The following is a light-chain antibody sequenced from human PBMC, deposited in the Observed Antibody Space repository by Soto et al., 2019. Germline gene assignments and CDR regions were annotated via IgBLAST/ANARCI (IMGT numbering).Light chain of an antibody. V-gene: IGKV1-39*01. CDR3: QQSYTTPRT. Sequence: DIQMTQSPSSLSASVGDRVIITCRTSQSISSHLNWYQQKPGKAPNLLIYAASSLQSGVPSRFSGSGSGTDFTLTISSLQPEDFATYYCQQSYTTPRTFGQGTKLDIK. J-gene: IGKJ2*01. CDR1: QSISSH. CDR2: AAS.